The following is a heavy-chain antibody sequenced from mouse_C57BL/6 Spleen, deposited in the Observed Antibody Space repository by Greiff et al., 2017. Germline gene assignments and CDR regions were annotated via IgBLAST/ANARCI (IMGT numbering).Heavy chain of an antibody. V-gene: IGHV1-50*01. CDR1: GYTFTSYW. Sequence: QVQLQQSGAELVKPGASVKLSCKASGYTFTSYWMQWVKQRPGQGLEWIGEIDPSDSYTNYNQKFKGKATLTVDTSSSTAYMQLSSLTSEDSAVYYCARYSNYGNCFDYWGQGTTLTVSS. J-gene: IGHJ2*01. CDR2: IDPSDSYT. CDR3: ARYSNYGNCFDY. D-gene: IGHD2-5*01.